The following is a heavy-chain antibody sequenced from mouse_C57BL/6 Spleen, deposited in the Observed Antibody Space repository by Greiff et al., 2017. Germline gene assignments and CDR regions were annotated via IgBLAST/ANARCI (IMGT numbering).Heavy chain of an antibody. CDR2: IYPRSGNT. CDR3: AREEVLRDFDY. D-gene: IGHD1-1*01. V-gene: IGHV1-81*01. CDR1: GYTFTSYG. Sequence: VQLQESGAELARPGASVKLSCKASGYTFTSYGISWVKQRTGQGLEWIGEIYPRSGNTYYNEKFKGKATLTADKSSSTAYMELRSLTSEASAVYFCAREEVLRDFDYWGQGTTLTVSS. J-gene: IGHJ2*01.